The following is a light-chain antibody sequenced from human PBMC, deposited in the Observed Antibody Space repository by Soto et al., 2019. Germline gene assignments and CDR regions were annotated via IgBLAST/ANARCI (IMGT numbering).Light chain of an antibody. CDR3: QQYGYPSWT. Sequence: EIVMTQSPATLSVSPGERVTLSCRASESISTNLVWYQQKPGQAPRLLIYGASSRATGIPARFSGSGSGTDFTLTISRLEPGDFAVYYCQQYGYPSWTFGQGTKVDIK. J-gene: IGKJ1*01. CDR2: GAS. CDR1: ESISTN. V-gene: IGKV3D-15*01.